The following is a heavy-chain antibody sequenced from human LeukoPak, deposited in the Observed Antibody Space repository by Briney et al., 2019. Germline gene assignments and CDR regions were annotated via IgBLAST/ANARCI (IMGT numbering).Heavy chain of an antibody. CDR2: FYYSGRT. D-gene: IGHD3-3*01. V-gene: IGHV4-39*07. Sequence: SETLSLTCTVSGGSISSGSYYWDWIRQPPGKGLEWIGGFYYSGRTYYNPSLKSRVTISVDTSKNQFSLRLSSVTAADTAVYYCARARYYDFWSGYHDAFDIWGQGTMVTVSS. CDR3: ARARYYDFWSGYHDAFDI. CDR1: GGSISSGSYY. J-gene: IGHJ3*02.